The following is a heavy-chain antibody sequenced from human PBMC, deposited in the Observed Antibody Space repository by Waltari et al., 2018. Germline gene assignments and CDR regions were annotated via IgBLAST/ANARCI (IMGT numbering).Heavy chain of an antibody. CDR2: IIPILGIA. CDR3: ARASDDYGDYRGWFDP. Sequence: QVQLVQSGAEVKKPGSSVTVSCKAHGGTFSSYTLSWVRQAPGHGLEWMGRIIPILGIANYAQKFQGRVTITADKSTSTAYMELSSLRSEDTAVYYCARASDDYGDYRGWFDPWGQGTLVTVSS. CDR1: GGTFSSYT. V-gene: IGHV1-69*02. D-gene: IGHD4-17*01. J-gene: IGHJ5*02.